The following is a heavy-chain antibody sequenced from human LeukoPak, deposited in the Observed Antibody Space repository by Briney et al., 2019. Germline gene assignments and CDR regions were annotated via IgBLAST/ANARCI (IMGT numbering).Heavy chain of an antibody. V-gene: IGHV3-30*03. D-gene: IGHD6-19*01. J-gene: IGHJ6*02. CDR3: ARGFAGIAVAGTYYAMDV. CDR1: GFTFSSYG. CDR2: ISYDGSNK. Sequence: GGSLRLSCAASGFTFSSYGMHWVRQAPGKGLEWVAVISYDGSNKYYADSVKGRFTISRDNSKNTLYLQVNSLRAADTALYYCARGFAGIAVAGTYYAMDVWGQGTTVTVSS.